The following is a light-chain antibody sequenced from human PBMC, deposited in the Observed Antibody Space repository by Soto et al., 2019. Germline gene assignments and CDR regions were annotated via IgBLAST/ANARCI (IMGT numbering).Light chain of an antibody. CDR1: SSDVGTYNL. CDR3: CSYAPSRTLL. Sequence: QAVVTQPASVSGSPGESIIISCTGTSSDVGTYNLVTWYQQHPGRVPKLILYEGNKRPSGVSSRFSASKSGNTASLTISGLQAEDEADYFCCSYAPSRTLLFGGGTKVTVL. CDR2: EGN. J-gene: IGLJ2*01. V-gene: IGLV2-23*01.